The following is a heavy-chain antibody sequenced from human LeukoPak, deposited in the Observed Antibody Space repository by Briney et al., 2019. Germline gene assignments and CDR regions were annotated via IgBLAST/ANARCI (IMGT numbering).Heavy chain of an antibody. CDR2: IYHSGST. CDR1: GYSISSGYY. CDR3: ARIFRPIDYYGSGSYLENDY. V-gene: IGHV4-38-2*02. Sequence: SETLSLTCTVSGYSISSGYYWGWIRQPPGKGLEWIGSIYHSGSTYYNPSLKSRVTISVDTSKNQFSLKLSSVTAADTAVYYCARIFRPIDYYGSGSYLENDYWGQGTLVTVSS. J-gene: IGHJ4*02. D-gene: IGHD3-10*01.